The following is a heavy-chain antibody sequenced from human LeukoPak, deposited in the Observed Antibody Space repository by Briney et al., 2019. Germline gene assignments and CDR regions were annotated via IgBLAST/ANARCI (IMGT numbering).Heavy chain of an antibody. Sequence: KTGGSLRLSCAASGFTFSSYSMNWVRQAPGKGLEWVSSISSSSYIYYADSGKGRFTISRDNAKNSLYLQMNSLRAEDTAVYYCARDRRDDYVWGSYRPFDYWGQGTLVTVSS. D-gene: IGHD3-16*02. V-gene: IGHV3-21*01. CDR2: ISSSSYI. CDR1: GFTFSSYS. CDR3: ARDRRDDYVWGSYRPFDY. J-gene: IGHJ4*02.